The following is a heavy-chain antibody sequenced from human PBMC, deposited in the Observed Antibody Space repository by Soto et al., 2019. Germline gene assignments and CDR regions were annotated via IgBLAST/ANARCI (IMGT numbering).Heavy chain of an antibody. CDR2: ISYDGDNK. J-gene: IGHJ6*02. CDR1: GFTFRNYA. Sequence: GGSLRLSCAASGFTFRNYAMHWVRQAPGKGLEWVATISYDGDNKYYTDSVKGPFTISRDNSKNTLYLQMNSLRPEDTAVYYCERTWAKLSNYYYGMDTWGQGTTVTVSS. V-gene: IGHV3-30-3*01. CDR3: ERTWAKLSNYYYGMDT. D-gene: IGHD7-27*01.